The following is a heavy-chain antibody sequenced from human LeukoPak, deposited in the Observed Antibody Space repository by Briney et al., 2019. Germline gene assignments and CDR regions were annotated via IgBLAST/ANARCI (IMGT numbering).Heavy chain of an antibody. CDR3: ARYYDRSGYWSTPHFDY. Sequence: SETLSLTCTVSGGSISSYYWSWIRQPPGKGLEWIGYIYHSGSTNYNPSLKSRVTISVDTSKNQFSLKPSSVTAADTAVYYCARYYDRSGYWSTPHFDYWGQGTLVTVSS. V-gene: IGHV4-59*01. CDR1: GGSISSYY. D-gene: IGHD3-22*01. J-gene: IGHJ4*02. CDR2: IYHSGST.